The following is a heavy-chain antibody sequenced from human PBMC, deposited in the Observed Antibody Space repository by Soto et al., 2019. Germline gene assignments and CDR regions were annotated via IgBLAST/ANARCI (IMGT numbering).Heavy chain of an antibody. CDR2: ISYDGSDI. CDR3: ARDQGRTVTRGDWFDP. Sequence: QVQLVESGGGVVQPGRSLRLSCAASGFMFSTYAMHWVRQAPGKGLEWVAVISYDGSDIYYGDSGKGRFTISRDNSRNTLYLEMNSLQTEETAVFYCARDQGRTVTRGDWFDPWGQGTLVTVSS. V-gene: IGHV3-30-3*01. CDR1: GFMFSTYA. D-gene: IGHD6-19*01. J-gene: IGHJ5*02.